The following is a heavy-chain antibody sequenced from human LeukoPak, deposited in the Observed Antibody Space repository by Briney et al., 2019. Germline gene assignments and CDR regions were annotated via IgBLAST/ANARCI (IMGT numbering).Heavy chain of an antibody. J-gene: IGHJ4*02. V-gene: IGHV1-2*02. CDR2: INPNSGGT. Sequence: ASVKVSCKASGYTFTSYYMHWVRQAPGQGLEWMGWINPNSGGTNYAQKFQGRVTMTRDTSISTAYMELSRLRSDDTAVYYCARELLWFGGPIDYWGQGTLVTVSS. D-gene: IGHD3-10*01. CDR1: GYTFTSYY. CDR3: ARELLWFGGPIDY.